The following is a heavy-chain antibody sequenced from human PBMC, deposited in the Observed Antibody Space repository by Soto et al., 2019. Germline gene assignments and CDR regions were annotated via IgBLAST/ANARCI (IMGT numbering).Heavy chain of an antibody. V-gene: IGHV1-69*13. D-gene: IGHD2-2*01. J-gene: IGHJ6*02. CDR1: GGNFRRYA. CDR3: VFGDCTSSSCFYYFYGLDV. CDR2: ILPIFGSP. Sequence: ASVKVSCKASGGNFRRYAISWVRQAPGQGLEWMGGILPIFGSPSHAQKFRDRVTITADESTSTAYLELTSLTSEDTAIYYCVFGDCTSSSCFYYFYGLDVWGQGTTVTVSS.